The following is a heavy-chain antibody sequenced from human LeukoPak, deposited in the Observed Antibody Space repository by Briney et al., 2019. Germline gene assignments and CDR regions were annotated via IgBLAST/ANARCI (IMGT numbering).Heavy chain of an antibody. CDR2: IYHSGST. V-gene: IGHV4-30-2*01. D-gene: IGHD6-13*01. J-gene: IGHJ4*02. CDR1: GGSISSGGYY. CDR3: AREGIAAAEVGY. Sequence: SETLSLTCTVSGGSISSGGYYWSWIRQPPGKGLEWIGYIYHSGSTYYNPSLKSRVTISVDRSKNQFSLKLSSVTAADTAVYYSAREGIAAAEVGYWGQGTLVTVSS.